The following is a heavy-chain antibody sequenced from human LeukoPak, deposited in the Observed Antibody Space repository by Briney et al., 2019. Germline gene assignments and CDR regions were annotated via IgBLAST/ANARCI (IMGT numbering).Heavy chain of an antibody. D-gene: IGHD6-19*01. Sequence: GESLRLSCTASAFAFSNHAMSWVRQAPGKGQEWVSYSSSSSSTIYYADSVKGRFTISRDNSKNTLYLQMNSLRAEDTAVYYCARAPNPYSSGWYVNYWGQGTLVTVSS. CDR2: SSSSSSTI. CDR3: ARAPNPYSSGWYVNY. J-gene: IGHJ4*02. V-gene: IGHV3-48*01. CDR1: AFAFSNHA.